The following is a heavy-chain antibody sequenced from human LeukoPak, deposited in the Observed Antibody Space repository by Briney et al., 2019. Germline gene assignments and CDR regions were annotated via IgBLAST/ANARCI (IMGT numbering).Heavy chain of an antibody. CDR3: ARSLLEYSQYYMDV. J-gene: IGHJ6*03. CDR2: IKQDGSEK. V-gene: IGHV3-7*01. D-gene: IGHD5-18*01. CDR1: GFTFSSYW. Sequence: GGSLRLSCAASGFTFSSYWMSWVRQAPGKGLEWVANIKQDGSEKYYVDSVKGRFIISRDNAKNSLYLQMNSLRAEDTAVYYCARSLLEYSQYYMDVWGKGTTVTVSS.